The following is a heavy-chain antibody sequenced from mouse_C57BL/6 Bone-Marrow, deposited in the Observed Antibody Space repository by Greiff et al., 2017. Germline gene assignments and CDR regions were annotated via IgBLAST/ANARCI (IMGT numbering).Heavy chain of an antibody. CDR1: GYAFTNYL. Sequence: VQLVESGAELVRPGTSVKVSCKASGYAFTNYLIEWVKQRPGQGLEWIGVINPGSGGTNYTETFKGKATLTADKSSSTAYMQLSRLTSEDSAVYFCARERDGYFYAMDYWGQGTSVTVSS. D-gene: IGHD2-3*01. CDR3: ARERDGYFYAMDY. J-gene: IGHJ4*01. V-gene: IGHV1-54*01. CDR2: INPGSGGT.